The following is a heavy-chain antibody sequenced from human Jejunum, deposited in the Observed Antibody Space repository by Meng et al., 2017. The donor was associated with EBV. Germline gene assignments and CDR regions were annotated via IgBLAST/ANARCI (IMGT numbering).Heavy chain of an antibody. CDR1: GFTFSGFW. CDR3: AKDRNYYIDY. CDR2: INGDGSRT. Sequence: VALVGSGGGLIQPGGSLRFSGADSGFTFSGFWMYWVRQVPGKGLVWISRINGDGSRTTYADSVKDRFTISRDNAKNTLYLQMNSLRAEDTAVYYCAKDRNYYIDYWGQGTLVTVSS. V-gene: IGHV3-74*01. J-gene: IGHJ4*02.